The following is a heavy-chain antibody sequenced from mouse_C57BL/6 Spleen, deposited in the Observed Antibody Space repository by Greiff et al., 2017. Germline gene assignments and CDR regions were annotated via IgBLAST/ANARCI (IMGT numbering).Heavy chain of an antibody. CDR3: TGYGSGAY. J-gene: IGHJ3*01. CDR1: GFNIKDYY. V-gene: IGHV14-1*01. Sequence: VQLQQSGAELVRPGASVKLSCTASGFNIKDYYMHWVKQRPEQGLEWIGRIDPEDGDTEYAPKFQGKATMTAYTSSNTAYLQLSSLTSEDTAVYYCTGYGSGAYWGQGTLVTVSA. CDR2: IDPEDGDT. D-gene: IGHD1-1*01.